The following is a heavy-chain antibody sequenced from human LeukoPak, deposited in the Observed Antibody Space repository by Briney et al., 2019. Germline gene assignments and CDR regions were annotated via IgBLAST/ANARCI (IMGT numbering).Heavy chain of an antibody. CDR2: ISSSSSYI. V-gene: IGHV3-21*01. J-gene: IGHJ3*02. CDR3: ARDRGDSSGWYGVAYAFDI. Sequence: PGGSLRLSCAASGFTFSSYSMNWVRQAPGKGLEWVSSISSSSSYIYYADSVKGRFTISRDNAKNSLYLQMNSLRAEDTAVYYCARDRGDSSGWYGVAYAFDIRGQGTMVTVSS. D-gene: IGHD6-19*01. CDR1: GFTFSSYS.